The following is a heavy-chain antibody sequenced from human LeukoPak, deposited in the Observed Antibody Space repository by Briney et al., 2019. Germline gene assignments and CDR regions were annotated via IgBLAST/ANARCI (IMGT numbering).Heavy chain of an antibody. J-gene: IGHJ6*03. V-gene: IGHV1-69*05. CDR2: IILIFGTA. D-gene: IGHD6-13*01. CDR1: GGTFISYA. CDR3: ARHFLSPSSSSWAGDYYYYYYMDV. Sequence: SVKVSCKASGGTFISYAISWVRQAPGQGLEWMGRIILIFGTANYAQKFQGRVTITTDESTSTAYMELSSLRSEDTAVYYCARHFLSPSSSSWAGDYYYYYYMDVWGKGTTVTVSS.